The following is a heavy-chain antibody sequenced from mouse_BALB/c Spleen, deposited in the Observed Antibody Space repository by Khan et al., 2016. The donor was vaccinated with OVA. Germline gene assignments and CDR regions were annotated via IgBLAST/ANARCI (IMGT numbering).Heavy chain of an antibody. CDR3: ARDAGSY. J-gene: IGHJ4*01. CDR1: GYTFTEYT. CDR2: INPKNGVT. V-gene: IGHV1-18*01. Sequence: VQLKESGPELVKPGASVKISCKTSGYTFTEYTLHWVKQSHGKSLEWIGVINPKNGVTSYNQTFKGKATLTVDKSSSTAYMEFRSLTSEDSAVYYSARDAGSYWGQGTSVTVSS.